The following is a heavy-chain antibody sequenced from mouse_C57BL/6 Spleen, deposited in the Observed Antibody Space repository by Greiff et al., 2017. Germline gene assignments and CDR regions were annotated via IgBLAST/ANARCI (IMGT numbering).Heavy chain of an antibody. J-gene: IGHJ2*01. CDR3: ARWGFYTTVVEDY. CDR1: GYTFTSYW. D-gene: IGHD1-1*01. CDR2: IHPNSGST. Sequence: QVQLQQPGAELVKPGASVKLSCKASGYTFTSYWMHWVKQRPGQGLEWIGMIHPNSGSTNYNEKFKSKATLTVDKSSSTAYMQLSSLTSEDSAVYYCARWGFYTTVVEDYWGQGTTLTVSS. V-gene: IGHV1-64*01.